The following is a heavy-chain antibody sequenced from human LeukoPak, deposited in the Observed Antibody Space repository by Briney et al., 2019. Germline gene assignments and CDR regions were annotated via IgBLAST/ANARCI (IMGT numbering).Heavy chain of an antibody. Sequence: SETLSLTCAVYGGSFSGYYWSWIRQPPGKGLEWIGEINHSGSTNYNPSLKGRVTISVDTSKNQFSLKLSSVTAADTAVYYCARSISSGYYYARFRYHDYWGQGTLVTVSS. V-gene: IGHV4-34*01. CDR1: GGSFSGYY. J-gene: IGHJ4*02. D-gene: IGHD3-22*01. CDR2: INHSGST. CDR3: ARSISSGYYYARFRYHDY.